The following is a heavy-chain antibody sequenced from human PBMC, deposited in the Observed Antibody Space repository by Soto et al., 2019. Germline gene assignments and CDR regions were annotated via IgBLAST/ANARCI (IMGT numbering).Heavy chain of an antibody. D-gene: IGHD4-17*01. J-gene: IGHJ4*02. CDR3: ARDTVTGGFDY. V-gene: IGHV3-33*01. Sequence: QVQLVESGGGVVQPGRSLRLSCAASGFTFSSYGMHWVRQAPGKGLEWVAVIWYDGSNKYYADSVKGRFTISSDNSKNTLYLQMNSLRAEDTAVYYCARDTVTGGFDYWGQGTLVTVSS. CDR1: GFTFSSYG. CDR2: IWYDGSNK.